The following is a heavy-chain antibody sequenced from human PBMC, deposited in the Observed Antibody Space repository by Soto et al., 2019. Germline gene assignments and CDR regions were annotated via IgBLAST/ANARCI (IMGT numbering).Heavy chain of an antibody. D-gene: IGHD2-2*01. V-gene: IGHV4-39*01. J-gene: IGHJ4*02. CDR3: ARHLYCSSSSCYAGGYYFDY. Sequence: TSETLSLTCTVSGGSIRSSSYYWGWIRQPPGKGLEWIGSIYYSGSTYYNPSLKSRITISVDTSKNQFSLKLTSVTAADTAVYYCARHLYCSSSSCYAGGYYFDYWGQGTLVTVSS. CDR2: IYYSGST. CDR1: GGSIRSSSYY.